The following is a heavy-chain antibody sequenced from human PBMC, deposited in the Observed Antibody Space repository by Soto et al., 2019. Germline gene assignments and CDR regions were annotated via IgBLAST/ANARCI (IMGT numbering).Heavy chain of an antibody. CDR1: GGSISSGGYY. D-gene: IGHD3-10*01. J-gene: IGHJ3*02. CDR2: IYYSGST. CDR3: AREEDMVRGVKAYAFDI. V-gene: IGHV4-31*03. Sequence: SETLSLTCTVSGGSISSGGYYWSWIRQHPGKGLEWIGYIYYSGSTYYNPSLKSRVTISVDTSKNQFSLKLSSVTAADTAVYYCAREEDMVRGVKAYAFDIWGQGTMVTVSS.